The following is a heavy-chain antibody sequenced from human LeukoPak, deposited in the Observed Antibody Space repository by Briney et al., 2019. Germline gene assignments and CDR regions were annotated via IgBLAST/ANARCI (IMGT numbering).Heavy chain of an antibody. CDR1: GFTFSNAW. D-gene: IGHD6-19*01. CDR3: ARDSNGPAF. V-gene: IGHV3-53*01. Sequence: GGSLRLSCAASGFTFSNAWMNWVRQAPGKGLEWVSVIYSDGGTFYSDSVKGRFTISRDYSKSTLYLQMNSLRADDTAVYYCARDSNGPAFWGQGTLVTVSS. J-gene: IGHJ4*02. CDR2: IYSDGGT.